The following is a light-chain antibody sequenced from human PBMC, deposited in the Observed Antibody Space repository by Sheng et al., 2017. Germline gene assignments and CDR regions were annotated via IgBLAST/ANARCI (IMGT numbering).Light chain of an antibody. CDR2: RAS. CDR1: QSLGDF. V-gene: IGKV3-15*01. CDR3: QHYYSWPRT. Sequence: DIVLTQSPGTLSLSPGEKATISCRASQSLGDFLAWFQQKPGQPPRLLISRASTRATGVPARFSGSGFGTEFTLTISSLQPEDFASYYCQHYYSWPRTFGQGTKVEIK. J-gene: IGKJ1*01.